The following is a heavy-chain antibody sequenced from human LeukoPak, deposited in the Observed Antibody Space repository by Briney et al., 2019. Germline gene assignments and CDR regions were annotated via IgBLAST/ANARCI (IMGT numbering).Heavy chain of an antibody. CDR1: GFTFSSYA. V-gene: IGHV3-23*01. J-gene: IGHJ4*02. CDR3: AKSTWGGGYGSGSYLPLDY. CDR2: ISGSGGST. D-gene: IGHD3-10*01. Sequence: GGSLGLSCAASGFTFSSYAMSWVRQAPGKGLEWVSAISGSGGSTYYADSVKGRFTISRDNSKNTLNLQMNSLRAEDTAVYYCAKSTWGGGYGSGSYLPLDYWGQGTLVTVSS.